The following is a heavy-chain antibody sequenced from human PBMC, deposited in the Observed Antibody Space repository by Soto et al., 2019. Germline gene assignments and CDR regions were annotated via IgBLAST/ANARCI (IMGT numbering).Heavy chain of an antibody. CDR3: ARGSTIRGYCSGGSCYGGWFDP. D-gene: IGHD2-15*01. Sequence: PSDTLSLTCAVYGVSFSGYYWSWIRQPPGKGLEWIGEINHSGSTNYNPSLKSRVTISVDTSKNQFSLKLSSVTAADTAVYYCARGSTIRGYCSGGSCYGGWFDPWGQGTLVTVSS. CDR2: INHSGST. CDR1: GVSFSGYY. J-gene: IGHJ5*02. V-gene: IGHV4-34*01.